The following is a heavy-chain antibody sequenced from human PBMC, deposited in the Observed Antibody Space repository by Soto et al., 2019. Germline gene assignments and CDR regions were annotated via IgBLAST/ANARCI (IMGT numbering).Heavy chain of an antibody. Sequence: GSLRLSCAASGFTFSSYDMHWVRQATGKGLEWVSAIGTAGDTYYPGSVKGRFTISREDAKNSLYLQMNSLRAGDTAVYYCARGVGAAAANPDHLDAFDIWGQGTMVTVSS. CDR1: GFTFSSYD. CDR3: ARGVGAAAANPDHLDAFDI. J-gene: IGHJ3*02. V-gene: IGHV3-13*01. CDR2: IGTAGDT. D-gene: IGHD6-13*01.